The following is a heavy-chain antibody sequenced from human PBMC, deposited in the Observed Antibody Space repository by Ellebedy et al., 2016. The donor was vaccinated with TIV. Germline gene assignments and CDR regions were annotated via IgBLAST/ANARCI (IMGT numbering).Heavy chain of an antibody. J-gene: IGHJ4*02. CDR2: VYYSGST. CDR3: ARQYSSTLQGRGFFDY. CDR1: GGSISSSDYY. V-gene: IGHV4-39*01. D-gene: IGHD6-13*01. Sequence: SETLSLXCTVSGGSISSSDYYWGWIRQPPGKELEWIGFVYYSGSTYYSPSLKSRVTISVDTSKNQFFLKLSSVTAADTAVYYCARQYSSTLQGRGFFDYWGQGALVTVSS.